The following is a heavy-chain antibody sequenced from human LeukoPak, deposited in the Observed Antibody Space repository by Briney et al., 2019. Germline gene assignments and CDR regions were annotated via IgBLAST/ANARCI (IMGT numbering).Heavy chain of an antibody. CDR3: AKDGSGTYGVAFDI. D-gene: IGHD3-10*01. Sequence: PGGSLRLSCAASGFTFSSYAMSWVRQAPGKGLEWVSGISGSVGITYYADSVKGRFTISRDNSKNTLYLQMNSLRAEDTAVYYCAKDGSGTYGVAFDIWGQGTLVTVSS. CDR2: ISGSVGIT. V-gene: IGHV3-23*01. J-gene: IGHJ3*02. CDR1: GFTFSSYA.